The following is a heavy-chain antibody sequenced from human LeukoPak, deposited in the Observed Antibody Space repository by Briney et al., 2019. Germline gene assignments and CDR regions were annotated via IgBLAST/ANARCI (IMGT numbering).Heavy chain of an antibody. CDR2: INPNSGGT. CDR3: TLYGSGRLVDY. V-gene: IGHV1-2*02. CDR1: GYTFTSYD. D-gene: IGHD3-10*01. Sequence: ASVKVSCKASGYTFTSYDINWVRQATGQGLEWMGWINPNSGGTNYAQKFQGRVTMTRDTSISTAYMELSRLRSDDTAVYYCTLYGSGRLVDYWGQGTLVTVSS. J-gene: IGHJ4*02.